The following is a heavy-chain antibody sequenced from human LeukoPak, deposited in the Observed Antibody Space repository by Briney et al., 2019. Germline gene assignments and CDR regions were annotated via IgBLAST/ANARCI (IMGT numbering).Heavy chain of an antibody. CDR1: GFTFSSYG. CDR3: ARDFELSH. D-gene: IGHD3-16*02. Sequence: PGRSLRLSCAASGFTFSSYGMHWVRQAPGKGLEWVALIWYDGSSKHYADSVRGRFTISRDNSKNTLYLQMNSLRAEDKAVYYCARDFELSHWGQGTLVTVSS. CDR2: IWYDGSSK. J-gene: IGHJ4*02. V-gene: IGHV3-33*01.